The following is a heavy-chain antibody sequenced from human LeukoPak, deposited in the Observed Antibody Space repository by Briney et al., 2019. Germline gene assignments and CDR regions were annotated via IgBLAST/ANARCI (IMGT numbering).Heavy chain of an antibody. Sequence: PGRSLRLSCAASGFTFSSNDIHWVRQAPGKGLEWVVVTSYDGGNKYYADSVKGRFAISRDNSKNTLYLQMNSLRAEDTAVYYCATSSGYAMDVWGQGTTVTVSS. V-gene: IGHV3-30*03. J-gene: IGHJ6*02. D-gene: IGHD3-22*01. CDR2: TSYDGGNK. CDR1: GFTFSSND. CDR3: ATSSGYAMDV.